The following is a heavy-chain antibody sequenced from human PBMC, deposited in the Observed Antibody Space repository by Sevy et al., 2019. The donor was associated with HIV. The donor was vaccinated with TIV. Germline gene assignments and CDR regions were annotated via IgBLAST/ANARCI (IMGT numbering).Heavy chain of an antibody. Sequence: SETLSLTCTVSGGSISSYYWSWIRQPPGKGLEWIGYIYYSGSTNYNPSLKSRVTISVDTSKNQFSRKLSSVTAADTAVYYCARHFPYYYDSSGADAFDIWGQGTMVTVSS. J-gene: IGHJ3*02. CDR3: ARHFPYYYDSSGADAFDI. CDR1: GGSISSYY. CDR2: IYYSGST. D-gene: IGHD3-22*01. V-gene: IGHV4-59*01.